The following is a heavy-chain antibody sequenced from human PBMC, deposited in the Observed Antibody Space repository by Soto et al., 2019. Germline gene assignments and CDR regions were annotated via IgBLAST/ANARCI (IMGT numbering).Heavy chain of an antibody. CDR2: ISSNGGST. J-gene: IGHJ3*02. D-gene: IGHD5-18*01. V-gene: IGHV3-64D*06. CDR3: VKQDGYSDAFYI. Sequence: GGSLRLSCSASGFTFSSYAMHWVRQAPGKGLEYVSAISSNGGSTYYADSVRGRFTISRDNSKNTLYLQMSSLRAEDTAVYYCVKQDGYSDAFYIWGQRTMVTVSS. CDR1: GFTFSSYA.